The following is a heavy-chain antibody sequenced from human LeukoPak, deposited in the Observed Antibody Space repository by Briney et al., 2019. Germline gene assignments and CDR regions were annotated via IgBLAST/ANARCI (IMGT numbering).Heavy chain of an antibody. D-gene: IGHD2-21*02. J-gene: IGHJ4*02. CDR1: GFTFSSYG. Sequence: GGSLRLSCAASGFTFSSYGMHWVRQAPGKGLEWVAVISYDGSNKYYADSVKGRFTISRENSKNTPYLQMNSLRAEDTAVYYCARDIGAYCGGDCYSGSLDYWGQGTLVTVSS. CDR3: ARDIGAYCGGDCYSGSLDY. CDR2: ISYDGSNK. V-gene: IGHV3-30*03.